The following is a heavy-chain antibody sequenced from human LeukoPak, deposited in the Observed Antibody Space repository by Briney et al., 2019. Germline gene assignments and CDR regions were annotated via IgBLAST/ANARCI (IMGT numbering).Heavy chain of an antibody. V-gene: IGHV3-23*01. J-gene: IGHJ4*02. CDR3: AKNYYDSSAYFDY. D-gene: IGHD3-22*01. Sequence: PGGSLRLSCGASGFTFSSYAMSWVRQAPGKGLEWVSAISGSGGSAYYADSVKGRFTISRDNSKNTLYLQMNSLRAEDTAVYYCAKNYYDSSAYFDYWGQGTLVTVSS. CDR1: GFTFSSYA. CDR2: ISGSGGSA.